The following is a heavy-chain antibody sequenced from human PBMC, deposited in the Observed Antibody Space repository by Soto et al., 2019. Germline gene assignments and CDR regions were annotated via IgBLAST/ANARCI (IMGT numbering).Heavy chain of an antibody. Sequence: GGSLRLSCAASGFTFSSYAMHWVRQAPGKGLEWVVVISYDGSNKYYADSVKGRFTISRDNSKNTLYLQMNSLRAEDTAVYYCARGVVVAARRGIAVAGTGYYYGMDVWGQGTTVTVSS. CDR3: ARGVVVAARRGIAVAGTGYYYGMDV. CDR2: ISYDGSNK. D-gene: IGHD6-19*01. V-gene: IGHV3-30-3*01. J-gene: IGHJ6*02. CDR1: GFTFSSYA.